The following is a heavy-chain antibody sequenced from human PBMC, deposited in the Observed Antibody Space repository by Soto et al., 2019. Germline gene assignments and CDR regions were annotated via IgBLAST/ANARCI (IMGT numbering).Heavy chain of an antibody. V-gene: IGHV1-18*01. CDR3: ARSSSGWP. J-gene: IGHJ4*02. CDR1: GYTFSSYG. CDR2: ISAGNGNT. Sequence: GASVKVSCKASGYTFSSYGISWVRQAPGQGLEWMGWISAGNGNTKYSQKFQGRVTITRDTSASTAYMELSSLRSEDTAVYYCARSSSGWPWGQGTLVTVSS. D-gene: IGHD6-19*01.